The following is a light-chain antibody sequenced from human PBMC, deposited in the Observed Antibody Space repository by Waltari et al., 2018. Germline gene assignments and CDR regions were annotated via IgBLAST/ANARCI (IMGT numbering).Light chain of an antibody. V-gene: IGLV2-14*01. CDR3: SSYTSSSTYYV. CDR2: DVS. CDR1: SRDVGGYNY. Sequence: QSALTQPASVSGSPGQLIPISCLRTSRDVGGYNYVSWYQQHPGKAPKLMIYDVSNRPSGVSNRFSGSKSGNTASLTISELQAEDEADYYCSSYTSSSTYYVFGTGTKVTVL. J-gene: IGLJ1*01.